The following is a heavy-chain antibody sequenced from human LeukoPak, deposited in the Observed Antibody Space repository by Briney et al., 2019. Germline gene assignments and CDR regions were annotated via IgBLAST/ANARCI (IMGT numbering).Heavy chain of an antibody. CDR3: ARGTIVAVPAAMNWFDP. J-gene: IGHJ5*02. D-gene: IGHD2-2*01. CDR2: INHSGST. Sequence: MASETLSLTCAVYGGSFSGYYWSWIRQPPGKGLEWIGEINHSGSTNYNPSLKSRVTISVDTSKNQFSLKLSSVTAADTAVYYCARGTIVAVPAAMNWFDPWGQGTLVTVSS. V-gene: IGHV4-34*01. CDR1: GGSFSGYY.